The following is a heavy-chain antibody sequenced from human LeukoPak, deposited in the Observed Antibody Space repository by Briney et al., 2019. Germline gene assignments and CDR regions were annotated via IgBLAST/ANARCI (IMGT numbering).Heavy chain of an antibody. CDR1: GFTFSDAW. Sequence: PGGPLRLSCAASGFTFSDAWMNWVRQAPGKGLEWVSYISSSSSTIYYADSVKGRFTISRDNAKNSLYLQMNSLRAEDTAVYYCARVLFYGMDVWGQGTTVTVSS. CDR2: ISSSSSTI. V-gene: IGHV3-48*04. D-gene: IGHD3-10*01. CDR3: ARVLFYGMDV. J-gene: IGHJ6*02.